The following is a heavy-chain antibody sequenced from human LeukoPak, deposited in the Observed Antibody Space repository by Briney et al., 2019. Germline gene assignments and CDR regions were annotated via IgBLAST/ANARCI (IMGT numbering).Heavy chain of an antibody. V-gene: IGHV1-69*13. CDR1: GGTFSSYA. CDR3: ALVTTSKTAPFDY. J-gene: IGHJ4*02. D-gene: IGHD4-17*01. CDR2: IIPIFGTA. Sequence: SVKVSCKASGGTFSSYAISWVRQAPGQGLEWMGGIIPIFGTANYAQKFQGRVTITADESTSTAYMELSSLRSEDTAVYYCALVTTSKTAPFDYWGQGTLVTVSS.